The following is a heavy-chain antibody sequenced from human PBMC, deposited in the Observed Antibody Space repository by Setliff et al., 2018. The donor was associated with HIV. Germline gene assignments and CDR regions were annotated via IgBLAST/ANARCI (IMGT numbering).Heavy chain of an antibody. CDR3: ARVATGPESFDI. CDR2: VYSTGST. V-gene: IGHV4-59*01. Sequence: PSETLSLTCTVSGDSINIYYWSWIRQPPGKGLEWIGYVYSTGSTNSKSSLKSRVTISVDTSKNQFSLKLSSVTAADTAVYYCARVATGPESFDIWGQGTMVTVSS. CDR1: GDSINIYY. D-gene: IGHD3-9*01. J-gene: IGHJ3*02.